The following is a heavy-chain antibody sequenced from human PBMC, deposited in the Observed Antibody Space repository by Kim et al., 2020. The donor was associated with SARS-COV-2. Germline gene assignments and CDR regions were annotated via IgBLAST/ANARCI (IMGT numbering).Heavy chain of an antibody. CDR2: IYYSGST. CDR1: GGSISSGGYY. Sequence: SETLSLTCTVSGGSISSGGYYWSWIRQHPGKGLEWIGYIYYSGSTYSNPSLKSRVTISVDTSKNQFSLKLSSVTAADTAVYYCAREYSGWFDPWGQGTLVTVSS. CDR3: AREYSGWFDP. D-gene: IGHD2-15*01. J-gene: IGHJ5*02. V-gene: IGHV4-31*03.